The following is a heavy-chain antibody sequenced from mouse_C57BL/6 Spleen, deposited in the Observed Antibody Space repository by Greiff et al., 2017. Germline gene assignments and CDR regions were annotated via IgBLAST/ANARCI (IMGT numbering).Heavy chain of an antibody. CDR3: ARRDYGSSGGDY. Sequence: QVQLQQPGAELVKPGASVKMSCKASGYTFTSYWITWVKQRPGQGLEWIGDIYPGSGSTNYNEKFKSKATLTVDTSSSTAYMQLSSLTSEDSAVYYCARRDYGSSGGDYWGQGTTLTVSS. CDR2: IYPGSGST. D-gene: IGHD1-1*01. V-gene: IGHV1-55*01. J-gene: IGHJ2*01. CDR1: GYTFTSYW.